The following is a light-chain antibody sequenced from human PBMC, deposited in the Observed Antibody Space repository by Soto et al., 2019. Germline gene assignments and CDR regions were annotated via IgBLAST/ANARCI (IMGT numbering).Light chain of an antibody. Sequence: DIQMTQSPSSLSASVVDRVTITCQASQDISNYLNWYQLKPGNAPKLLIYDASNLETGGSSRFTGSVSGTDITFTISSLKPEDIATYYCKHYDNLSLTFGGVTKVEIK. V-gene: IGKV1-33*01. J-gene: IGKJ4*01. CDR2: DAS. CDR3: KHYDNLSLT. CDR1: QDISNY.